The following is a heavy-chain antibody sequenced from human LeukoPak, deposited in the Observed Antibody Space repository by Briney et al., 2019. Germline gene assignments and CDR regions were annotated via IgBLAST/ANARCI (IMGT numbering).Heavy chain of an antibody. Sequence: SETLSLTCTVSGGSISSSSYYWGWIRQPPGKGLEWIGSIYYSGSTYYNPSLKSRVTISVDTSKNQFSLRLSSVTAADTAVYYCARYDCSSSSCYFGRFDPWGQGTLVTVSS. D-gene: IGHD2-2*01. CDR3: ARYDCSSSSCYFGRFDP. V-gene: IGHV4-39*01. J-gene: IGHJ5*02. CDR1: GGSISSSSYY. CDR2: IYYSGST.